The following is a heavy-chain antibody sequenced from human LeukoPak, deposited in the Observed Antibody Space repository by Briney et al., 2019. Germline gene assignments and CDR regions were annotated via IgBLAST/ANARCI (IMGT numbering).Heavy chain of an antibody. CDR2: ISFDGSNQ. CDR1: GFTFSHYG. V-gene: IGHV3-30*18. D-gene: IGHD1-26*01. Sequence: PGGSLRLSCAASGFTFSHYGMHWVRQAPGKGLEWVALISFDGSNQYYADSVKGRFTISRDNSKNTLYLQMSSLRAEDTAVYYCAKPPEVGATVGYFDYWGQGTLVTVSS. CDR3: AKPPEVGATVGYFDY. J-gene: IGHJ4*02.